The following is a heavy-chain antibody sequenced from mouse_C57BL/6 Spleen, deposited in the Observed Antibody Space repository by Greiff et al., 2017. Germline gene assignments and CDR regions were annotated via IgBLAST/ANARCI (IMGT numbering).Heavy chain of an antibody. CDR1: GYTFTDHI. D-gene: IGHD2-1*01. V-gene: IGHV1-11*01. CDR3: GRSKIYPEGAMDY. J-gene: IGHJ4*01. Sequence: QVQLKESGAELASPGASVTLSCKASGYTFTDHIMNWVKKRPGQGLEWIGRIYPVSGETNYNQKFMGKATFSVDRSSSTVYMVLNSLTSEDPAVYYCGRSKIYPEGAMDYWGQGTSVTVSS. CDR2: IYPVSGET.